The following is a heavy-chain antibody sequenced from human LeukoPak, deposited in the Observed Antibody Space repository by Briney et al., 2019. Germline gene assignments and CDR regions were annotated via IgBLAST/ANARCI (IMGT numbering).Heavy chain of an antibody. Sequence: SETLSLTCIVSGTSISSYYCSWIRHPAGKGLDWIGRISAGGGTNYIPSPNSRVTMSVDTYKKQFYLALSSVTAAHTAVYYCARGGHHDPAHDYFYQYMEVWGNGTTVTVS. CDR2: ISAGGGT. CDR1: GTSISSYY. D-gene: IGHD1-1*01. J-gene: IGHJ6*03. V-gene: IGHV4-4*07. CDR3: ARGGHHDPAHDYFYQYMEV.